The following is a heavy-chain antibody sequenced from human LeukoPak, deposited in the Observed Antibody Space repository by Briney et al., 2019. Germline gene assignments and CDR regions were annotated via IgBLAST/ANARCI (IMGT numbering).Heavy chain of an antibody. CDR2: ISSSSSYI. Sequence: GGSLRLSCAASGFTFSSYSMNWVRQAPGKGLEWVSSISSSSSYIYYADSVKGRFTISRDNAKNSLYLQMNSLRAEDTAVYYCAREFRKSVGWYFDLWGRGTLVTVSS. V-gene: IGHV3-21*01. CDR3: AREFRKSVGWYFDL. CDR1: GFTFSSYS. J-gene: IGHJ2*01.